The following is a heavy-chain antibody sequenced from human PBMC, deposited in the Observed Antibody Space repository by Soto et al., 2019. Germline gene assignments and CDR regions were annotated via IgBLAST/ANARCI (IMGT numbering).Heavy chain of an antibody. V-gene: IGHV3-11*01. CDR1: GFTFSDSY. Sequence: LRLSCAASGFTFSDSYMSWIRQAPGQGLEWISYITFSGNTVYYADSLKGRFTISRDNDKNSLYLQMNRLRAEDTAVYYCARVSWREKYGMDVWGQGTTVTVSS. CDR3: ARVSWREKYGMDV. J-gene: IGHJ6*02. CDR2: ITFSGNTV.